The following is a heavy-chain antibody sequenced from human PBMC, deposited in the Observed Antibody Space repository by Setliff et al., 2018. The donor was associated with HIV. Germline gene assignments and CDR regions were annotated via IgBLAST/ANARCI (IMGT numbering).Heavy chain of an antibody. D-gene: IGHD6-19*01. CDR2: ISGFNGNT. J-gene: IGHJ3*02. CDR1: GYSFARYG. V-gene: IGHV1-18*01. Sequence: GASVKVSCKASGYSFARYGLSWVRQAPGQGLEWMGWISGFNGNTKYAQGFQDRVAMTTETATSTAYMEMRSLRSDDTAVYFCARVPYRSAWFSGGHDAFDIWGQGTMVTVSS. CDR3: ARVPYRSAWFSGGHDAFDI.